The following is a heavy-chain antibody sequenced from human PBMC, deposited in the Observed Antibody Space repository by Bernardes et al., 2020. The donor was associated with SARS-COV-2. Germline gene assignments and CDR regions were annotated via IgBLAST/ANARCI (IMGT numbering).Heavy chain of an antibody. D-gene: IGHD6-13*01. J-gene: IGHJ4*02. CDR3: AKDPRTKAVAVAGTTYFDY. CDR1: GFTFSSYA. Sequence: GGSLRLSCAASGFTFSSYAMSWVRQAPGKGLEWVSLISGSGSGTSYADSVKGRFTISRDNSKNTLYLQMNTLSAEDTAVYYCAKDPRTKAVAVAGTTYFDYWGLGTLVTGSS. CDR2: ISGSGSGT. V-gene: IGHV3-23*01.